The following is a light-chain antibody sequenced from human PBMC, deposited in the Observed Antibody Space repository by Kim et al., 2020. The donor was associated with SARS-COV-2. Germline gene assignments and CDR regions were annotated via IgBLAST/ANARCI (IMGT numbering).Light chain of an antibody. V-gene: IGKV3-11*01. CDR3: LQRSNWPRT. J-gene: IGKJ1*01. CDR1: QSVGSS. CDR2: DAS. Sequence: LSPGERATLACTASQSVGSSLAWYQQRVGQAPRLLIYDASNRATGIPARFSGSGSGTDFTLTISSLEPEDVAVYYCLQRSNWPRTFGQGTKVDIK.